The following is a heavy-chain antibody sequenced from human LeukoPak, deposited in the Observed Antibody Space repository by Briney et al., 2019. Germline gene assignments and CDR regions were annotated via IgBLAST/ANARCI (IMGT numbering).Heavy chain of an antibody. D-gene: IGHD4-17*01. J-gene: IGHJ4*02. CDR3: ARGDDYGDYWGLY. V-gene: IGHV1-18*01. CDR1: GYTFTKYG. CDR2: ISTYNGNT. Sequence: ASVKVSCKASGYTFTKYGITWVRQALGQGLEWMGWISTYNGNTNYAQKLQGRVTMTTDTSTSTAHMELRSLISDDAAVYYCARGDDYGDYWGLYWGQGTLVTVSS.